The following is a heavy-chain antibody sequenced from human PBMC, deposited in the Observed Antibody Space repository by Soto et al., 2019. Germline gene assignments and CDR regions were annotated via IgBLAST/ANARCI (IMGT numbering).Heavy chain of an antibody. CDR1: GYSFSSYW. Sequence: PGESLKISCQGSGYSFSSYWIACVRQMPGKGLEWMGIIYPGDSYHKYSPPVQGQVTISADKSISNAYLQWSSLKASDTALYYCARFGTGVGTFAYYYYGLDVWGQGTTVTVSS. J-gene: IGHJ6*02. V-gene: IGHV5-51*01. D-gene: IGHD3-3*01. CDR2: IYPGDSYH. CDR3: ARFGTGVGTFAYYYYGLDV.